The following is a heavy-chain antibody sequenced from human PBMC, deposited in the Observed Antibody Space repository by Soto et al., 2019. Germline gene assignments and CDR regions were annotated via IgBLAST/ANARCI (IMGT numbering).Heavy chain of an antibody. Sequence: QVQLVQSGAEVRKPGASVKVSCKASGYTFSTSGMSWLRQAPGQGLEWMGWISTYNGDTNDAPKFQDRVTMTSDTSTSTVYMELRSLRSDDTAVYSCARAGAAPYYYYGMAVWGQGTRVTVSS. CDR3: ARAGAAPYYYYGMAV. J-gene: IGHJ6*02. CDR1: GYTFSTSG. V-gene: IGHV1-18*01. CDR2: ISTYNGDT. D-gene: IGHD2-15*01.